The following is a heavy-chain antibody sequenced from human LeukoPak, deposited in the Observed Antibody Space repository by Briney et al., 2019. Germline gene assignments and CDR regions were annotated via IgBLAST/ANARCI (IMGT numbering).Heavy chain of an antibody. CDR2: IKHDGSEK. CDR1: GFPFDRYW. D-gene: IGHD3-16*01. Sequence: GGSLRLSCAASGFPFDRYWMSWVRLAPGKGLEWVANIKHDGSEKTFVDSVKGRFTISRDNAENSLYLQMNSLRAEDTAVYYCARQPIYEAYFDFWDQGTLVTVSS. CDR3: ARQPIYEAYFDF. V-gene: IGHV3-7*01. J-gene: IGHJ4*02.